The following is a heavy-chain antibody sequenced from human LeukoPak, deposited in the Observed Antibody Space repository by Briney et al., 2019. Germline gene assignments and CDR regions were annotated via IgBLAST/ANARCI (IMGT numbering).Heavy chain of an antibody. CDR3: ARDKNYGDYYGMDV. Sequence: SETLSLTCTVSGGSISSYYWSWIRQHPGKGLEWIGYIYYSGSTYYNPSLKSRVTISVDTSKNQFSLKLSSVTAADTAVYYCARDKNYGDYYGMDVWGQGTTVTVSS. CDR2: IYYSGST. V-gene: IGHV4-59*06. J-gene: IGHJ6*02. CDR1: GGSISSYY. D-gene: IGHD4-17*01.